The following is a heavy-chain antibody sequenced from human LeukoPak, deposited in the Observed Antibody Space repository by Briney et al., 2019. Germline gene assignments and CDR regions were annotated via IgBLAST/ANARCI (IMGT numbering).Heavy chain of an antibody. CDR3: ASRGGPPYYPFDY. J-gene: IGHJ4*02. CDR2: ISYDGSNK. D-gene: IGHD3-10*01. Sequence: GGSLRLSCAASGFTFSSYAMHWVRQAPGKGLEWVAVISYDGSNKYYADSVKGRFTISRDNSKNTLYLQMNSLRAEDTAVYYCASRGGPPYYPFDYWGQGTLVTVSS. CDR1: GFTFSSYA. V-gene: IGHV3-30*04.